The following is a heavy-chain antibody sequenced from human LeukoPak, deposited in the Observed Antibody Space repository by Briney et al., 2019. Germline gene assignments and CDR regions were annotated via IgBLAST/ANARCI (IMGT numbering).Heavy chain of an antibody. CDR1: GGTFSSYT. CDR3: ARADVAATQTLYYYYYYMDG. Sequence: SVKVSCKAFGGTFSSYTISWVRQAPGQGLEWMGRIIPILGIANYAQKLQGRVTITADKSTSTAYMELSSLRSEDTAVYYCARADVAATQTLYYYYYYMDGWGKGTTVTVSS. J-gene: IGHJ6*03. D-gene: IGHD2-15*01. CDR2: IIPILGIA. V-gene: IGHV1-69*02.